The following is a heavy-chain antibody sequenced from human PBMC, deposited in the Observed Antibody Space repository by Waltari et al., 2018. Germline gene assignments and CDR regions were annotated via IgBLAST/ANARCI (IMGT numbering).Heavy chain of an antibody. V-gene: IGHV4-39*01. Sequence: QMQLQESGPGLVKPLETLSLTCTVSGGSIRSTSYYCGWIRQAPGKGMEWIGSIFYTGRTYYSPSLESRLTLSVDTSKKHFSLKLRSVTAEDTAVYYCARLDTSGLLGSRGAFDIWGPGTTVLVSS. D-gene: IGHD3-22*01. CDR2: IFYTGRT. CDR1: GGSIRSTSYY. J-gene: IGHJ3*02. CDR3: ARLDTSGLLGSRGAFDI.